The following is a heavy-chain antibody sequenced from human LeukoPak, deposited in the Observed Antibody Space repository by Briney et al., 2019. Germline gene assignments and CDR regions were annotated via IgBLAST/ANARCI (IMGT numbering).Heavy chain of an antibody. CDR2: IFYSGNT. Sequence: PSETLSLTCTVSGGSISNYYWNWIRQPPGKGLEWVGYIFYSGNTNYNPSLKSRVTISVDTSKNQFSLKLSSVTAADTAVYYCARDLHDASGSYYNLDAFDIWGQGTMATVSS. V-gene: IGHV4-59*01. D-gene: IGHD3-10*01. CDR3: ARDLHDASGSYYNLDAFDI. CDR1: GGSISNYY. J-gene: IGHJ3*02.